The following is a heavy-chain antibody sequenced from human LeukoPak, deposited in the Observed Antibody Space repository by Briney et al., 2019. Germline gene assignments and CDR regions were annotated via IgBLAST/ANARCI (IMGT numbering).Heavy chain of an antibody. D-gene: IGHD3-22*01. Sequence: GGSLRLSCAASGFTFSSYAMSWVRQAPGKGLEWVSAISDSGGSTNYADSVKGRFTISRDNSKNTQYLQMNSLRAEDTAVYYCAKEGSRRTMIVVVITLGSQEPFDYWGQGTLVTVSS. CDR1: GFTFSSYA. J-gene: IGHJ4*02. V-gene: IGHV3-23*01. CDR2: ISDSGGST. CDR3: AKEGSRRTMIVVVITLGSQEPFDY.